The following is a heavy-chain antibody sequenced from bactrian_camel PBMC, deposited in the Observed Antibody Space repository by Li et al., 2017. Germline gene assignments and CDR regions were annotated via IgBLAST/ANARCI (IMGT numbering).Heavy chain of an antibody. J-gene: IGHJ4*01. CDR2: IDSEGII. D-gene: IGHD2*01. CDR1: GYIFSRLC. Sequence: HVQLVESGGGSVQVGRSLTLSCAASGYIFSRLCLGWIRQAPGKEREQVAGIDSEGIIRYADSVKGRFTISRDNAKNTVYLQMNSLRPEDTAMYYCAANFGPYCSGPYLARRANFLGQGTQVTVS. V-gene: IGHV3S53*01.